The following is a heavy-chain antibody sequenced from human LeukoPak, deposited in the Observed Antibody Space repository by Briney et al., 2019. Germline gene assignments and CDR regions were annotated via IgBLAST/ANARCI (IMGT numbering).Heavy chain of an antibody. CDR3: ARDIGDDAFDI. J-gene: IGHJ3*02. CDR2: ISSSGSTI. D-gene: IGHD2-15*01. CDR1: GFTFSSYE. V-gene: IGHV3-48*03. Sequence: GGSLRLSCAASGFTFSSYEMNWVRQAPGKGLGWVSYISSSGSTIYYADSVKGRFTISRDNAKNSLYLQMNSLRAEDTAVYYCARDIGDDAFDIWGQGTMVTVSS.